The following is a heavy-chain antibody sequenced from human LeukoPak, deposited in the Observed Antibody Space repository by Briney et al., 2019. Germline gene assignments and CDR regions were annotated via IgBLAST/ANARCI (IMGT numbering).Heavy chain of an antibody. D-gene: IGHD6-19*01. CDR1: GFTFSSYN. CDR2: IGSGGGST. Sequence: PGGSLRLSCAASGFTFSSYNLNWVRQAPGKGLEWVSAIGSGGGSTDYADSVQGRFTISRDNSKSTLYLQMNSLRAEDTAVYYCAKGFLGGTDQYFDSWGQGTLVTVSS. J-gene: IGHJ4*02. CDR3: AKGFLGGTDQYFDS. V-gene: IGHV3-23*01.